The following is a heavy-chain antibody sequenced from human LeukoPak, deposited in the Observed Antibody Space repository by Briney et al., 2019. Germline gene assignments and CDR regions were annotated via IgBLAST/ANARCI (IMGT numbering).Heavy chain of an antibody. V-gene: IGHV4-39*01. CDR1: GGSISSSSSY. CDR3: ARLPYSSGWFDAFDI. D-gene: IGHD6-19*01. J-gene: IGHJ3*02. Sequence: SETLSLICTVSGGSISSSSSYWGWIRQPPGKGLEWIGSIYYSGSTHYNPSLKSRVTISIDTFKNQFSLKLTSVTAADTAVYYCARLPYSSGWFDAFDIWGQGTVVTVSS. CDR2: IYYSGST.